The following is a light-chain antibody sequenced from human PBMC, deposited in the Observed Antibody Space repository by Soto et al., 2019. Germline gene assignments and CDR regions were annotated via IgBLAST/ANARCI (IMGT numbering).Light chain of an antibody. V-gene: IGKV1-27*01. CDR2: AAS. J-gene: IGKJ3*01. CDR1: EGIRNY. Sequence: DTQMTQSPSSLSASVGDRVTLTCRASEGIRNYLAWYQQKPGKVPKLLIYAASTFQSGVPSRFSGSGFETEFTLTINSLQPEDVAIYYCQKYNSVPRTFGPGTKVDIK. CDR3: QKYNSVPRT.